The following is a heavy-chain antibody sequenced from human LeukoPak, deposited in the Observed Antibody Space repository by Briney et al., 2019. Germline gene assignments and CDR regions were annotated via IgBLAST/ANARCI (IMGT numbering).Heavy chain of an antibody. Sequence: SETLSLTCSVSGGSINGDSSSSYFWAWIRQPPGRGMEWIGSIYYTGSTYYNPSLKSRVTISVDTSKNQFSLKLSSVTAADTAVYYCARGYSYGYSDYWGQGTLVTVSS. CDR3: ARGYSYGYSDY. CDR2: IYYTGST. D-gene: IGHD5-18*01. CDR1: GGSINGDSSSSYF. J-gene: IGHJ4*02. V-gene: IGHV4-39*07.